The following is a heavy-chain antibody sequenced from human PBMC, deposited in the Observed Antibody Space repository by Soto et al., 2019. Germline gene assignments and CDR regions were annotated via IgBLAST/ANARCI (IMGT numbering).Heavy chain of an antibody. J-gene: IGHJ6*02. CDR1: GFTFSSYG. D-gene: IGHD3-3*01. CDR3: AKDRSEICLRRFLEWLPPGCRNGMDV. CDR2: ISYDGSNK. V-gene: IGHV3-30*18. Sequence: PGGSLRLSCAASGFTFSSYGMHWVRQAPGKGLEWVAVISYDGSNKYYADSVKGRFTISRDNSKNTLYLQMNSLRAEDTAVYYCAKDRSEICLRRFLEWLPPGCRNGMDVWGQGTTVTVSS.